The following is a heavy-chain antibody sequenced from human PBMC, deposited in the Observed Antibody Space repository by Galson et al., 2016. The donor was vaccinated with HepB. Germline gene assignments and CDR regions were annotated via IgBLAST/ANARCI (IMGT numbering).Heavy chain of an antibody. Sequence: SETLSLTCAVYGGSFSGYSWTWIRQPPGKGLEWIGEVNHSGSTNYNPSLKSRVTISVDTSKNQFSLKLTSVTAADTAMYYCAKYLRRPESFYDYIWGSYRKGPESNWFDPWSQGTLVTVSS. J-gene: IGHJ5*02. CDR3: AKYLRRPESFYDYIWGSYRKGPESNWFDP. CDR2: VNHSGST. CDR1: GGSFSGYS. V-gene: IGHV4-34*01. D-gene: IGHD3-16*02.